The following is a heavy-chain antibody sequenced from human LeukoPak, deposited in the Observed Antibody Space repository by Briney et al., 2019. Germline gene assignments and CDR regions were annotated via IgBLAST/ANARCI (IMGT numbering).Heavy chain of an antibody. CDR3: ATGDSIAAAGIFDY. J-gene: IGHJ4*02. V-gene: IGHV1-24*01. Sequence: GASVKVSCKVSGYTLTELSMHWVRQAPGKGLEWMGGFDPEDGETIYAQKFQGRVTMTEDTSTDTAYMELSSLRSEDTAVYYCATGDSIAAAGIFDYWGQGTLVTVSS. D-gene: IGHD6-13*01. CDR1: GYTLTELS. CDR2: FDPEDGET.